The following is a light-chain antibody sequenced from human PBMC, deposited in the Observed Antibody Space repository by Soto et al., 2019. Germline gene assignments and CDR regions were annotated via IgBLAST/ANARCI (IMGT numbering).Light chain of an antibody. J-gene: IGKJ2*01. V-gene: IGKV1-39*01. Sequence: DIQMTQSPSSLSASVGDRVTITCRTSQSVSIYVNWYQQKPGKAPILLIYASSSLQSGVPSRFSGSGSGTDFTLTISSLEPEDFATYYCQQSYSTPTFGQGTKAEIK. CDR3: QQSYSTPT. CDR2: ASS. CDR1: QSVSIY.